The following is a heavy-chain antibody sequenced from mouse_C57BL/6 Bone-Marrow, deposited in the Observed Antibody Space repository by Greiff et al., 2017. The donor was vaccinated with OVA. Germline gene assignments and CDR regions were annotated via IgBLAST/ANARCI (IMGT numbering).Heavy chain of an antibody. CDR1: GFTFSDFY. J-gene: IGHJ1*03. D-gene: IGHD1-1*01. CDR2: SRNKANDYTT. Sequence: EVKVVESGGGLVQSGRSLRLSCATSGFTFSDFYMEWVRQAPGKGLEWIAASRNKANDYTTEYSASVKGRFIVSRDTSQSILYLQMNALRAEDTAIYYCARDAYYGSGYFDVWGTGTTVTVSS. CDR3: ARDAYYGSGYFDV. V-gene: IGHV7-1*01.